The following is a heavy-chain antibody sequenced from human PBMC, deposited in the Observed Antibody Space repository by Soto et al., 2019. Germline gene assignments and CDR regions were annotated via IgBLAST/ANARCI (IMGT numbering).Heavy chain of an antibody. V-gene: IGHV4-59*01. CDR3: ARGLVDTAMVCY. Sequence: SETLSLTCTVSGGSISSYYWSWIRQPPGKGLEWIGYIYYSGSTNYNPSLKSRVTISVDTSKNQFSLKLSSVTAADTAVYYCARGLVDTAMVCYWGQGTLVTVSS. J-gene: IGHJ4*02. D-gene: IGHD5-18*01. CDR2: IYYSGST. CDR1: GGSISSYY.